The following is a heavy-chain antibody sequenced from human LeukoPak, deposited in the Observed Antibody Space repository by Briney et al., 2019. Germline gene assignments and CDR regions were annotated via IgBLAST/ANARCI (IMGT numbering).Heavy chain of an antibody. D-gene: IGHD3-22*01. CDR1: GFTFSSYA. J-gene: IGHJ4*02. Sequence: QPGGSLRLSCAASGFTFSSYAMSWVRQAPGKGLEWVSAISGSGGSTYYADSVKGQFTISRDNSKNTLYLQMNSLRAEDTAVYYCAIATALVLYDSSGYYYLDYWGQGTLVTVSS. V-gene: IGHV3-23*01. CDR2: ISGSGGST. CDR3: AIATALVLYDSSGYYYLDY.